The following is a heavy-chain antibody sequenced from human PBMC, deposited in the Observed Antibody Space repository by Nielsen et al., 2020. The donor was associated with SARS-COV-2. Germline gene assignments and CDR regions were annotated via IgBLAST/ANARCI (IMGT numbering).Heavy chain of an antibody. J-gene: IGHJ4*02. CDR3: ARDSEYTYYYDSSGLPGGY. D-gene: IGHD3-22*01. Sequence: WVRQAPGQGLEWMGGIIPIFGTANYAQKFQGRVTITADKSTSTAYMELSSLRSEDTAVYYCARDSEYTYYYDSSGLPGGYWGQGTLVTVSS. V-gene: IGHV1-69*06. CDR2: IIPIFGTA.